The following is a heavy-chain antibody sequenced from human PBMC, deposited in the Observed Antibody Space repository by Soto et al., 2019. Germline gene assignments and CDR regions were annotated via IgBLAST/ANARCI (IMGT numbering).Heavy chain of an antibody. CDR2: INHSGST. CDR3: ARQKSSSGWRGYFDY. V-gene: IGHV4-34*01. CDR1: GGSFSGYY. D-gene: IGHD6-19*01. Sequence: KASETLSLTCAVYGGSFSGYYWSWIRQPPGKGLEWIGEINHSGSTNYNPSLKSRVTISVDTSKNRFSLKLSSVTAADTAVYYCARQKSSSGWRGYFDYWGQGTLVTVSS. J-gene: IGHJ4*02.